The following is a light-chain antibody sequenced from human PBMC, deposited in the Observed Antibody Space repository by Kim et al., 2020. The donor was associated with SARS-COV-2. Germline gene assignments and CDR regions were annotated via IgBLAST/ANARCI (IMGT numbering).Light chain of an antibody. Sequence: QSALTQPASVSGSPGQSITLSCTGSSRDVGAYDYVAWYQQHPGIAPKLLIYDVNKRPSGVSDRFSGCKSGNTASLTISGLQAEDEADYYCTSYTHNTTNTYVVGPGTKVTVL. CDR2: DVN. CDR3: TSYTHNTTNTYV. V-gene: IGLV2-14*03. CDR1: SRDVGAYDY. J-gene: IGLJ1*01.